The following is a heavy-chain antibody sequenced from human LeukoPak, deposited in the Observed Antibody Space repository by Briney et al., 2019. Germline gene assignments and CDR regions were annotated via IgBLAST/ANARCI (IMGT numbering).Heavy chain of an antibody. CDR2: TYYRSKWYN. V-gene: IGHV6-1*01. D-gene: IGHD5-18*01. CDR1: GDSVSSNSAA. CDR3: ARERPYSLIDY. J-gene: IGHJ4*02. Sequence: SQTLSLTCAISGDSVSSNSAAWNWIRHSPSRGLEWLGRTYYRSKWYNDYAVSVKSRITIGPDTSKNQFSLQLNSLTPEDTAVYYCARERPYSLIDYWGQGTLVTVSS.